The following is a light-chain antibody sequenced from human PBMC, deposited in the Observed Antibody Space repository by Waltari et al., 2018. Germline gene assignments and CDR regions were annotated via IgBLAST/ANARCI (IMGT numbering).Light chain of an antibody. CDR1: QSVSSSY. V-gene: IGKV3-20*01. CDR2: CAS. J-gene: IGKJ3*01. CDR3: QQYGSSPFT. Sequence: ENVLTQSPGTLSLSPGERATLSCRASQSVSSSYLAWYKQKPGHAPSLLIYCASSMATGIPDRFSGSGSGTDFTLTISRLEPNYFAVYYCQQYGSSPFTFGPGTKVDIK.